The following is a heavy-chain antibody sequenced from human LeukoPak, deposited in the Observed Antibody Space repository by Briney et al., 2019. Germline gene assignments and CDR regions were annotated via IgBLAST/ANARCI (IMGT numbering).Heavy chain of an antibody. V-gene: IGHV3-64*01. CDR1: GFTFSNYA. CDR3: ARDDYSNYGDY. Sequence: GGSLRLSCAASGFTFSNYAMHWVRQAPGKGLEYVSAISSNGDSTSYSNSVKGRFTISRDNSKNTLYLQMGSLRAEDMAVYYCARDDYSNYGDYWGQGTLVTVSS. CDR2: ISSNGDST. D-gene: IGHD4-11*01. J-gene: IGHJ4*02.